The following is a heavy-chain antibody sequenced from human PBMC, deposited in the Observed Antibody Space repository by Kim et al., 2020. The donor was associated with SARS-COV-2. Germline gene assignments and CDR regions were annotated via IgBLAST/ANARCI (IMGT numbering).Heavy chain of an antibody. Sequence: GGSLRLSCAASGFTFSSYAMHWVRQAPGKGLEWVAVISYDGSNKYYADSVKGRFTISRDNSKNTLYLQMNSLRAEDTAVYYCARYYGDYLLDYWGQGTLVTVSS. CDR1: GFTFSSYA. V-gene: IGHV3-30-3*01. CDR3: ARYYGDYLLDY. CDR2: ISYDGSNK. D-gene: IGHD4-17*01. J-gene: IGHJ4*02.